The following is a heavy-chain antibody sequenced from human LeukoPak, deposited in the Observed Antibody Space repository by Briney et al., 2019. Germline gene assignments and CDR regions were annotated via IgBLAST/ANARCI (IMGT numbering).Heavy chain of an antibody. CDR1: GDSISTSNSY. J-gene: IGHJ1*01. CDR2: IYYSSNT. D-gene: IGHD1-26*01. Sequence: SETLSLTCSVSGDSISTSNSYWGWIRQPPGKGLEWIGSIYYSSNTYYNASLKSRVTISVDTSKNQFSLKLSSVTAADTAVYYCARLRGAPTTGYFQHWGQGTLVTVSS. CDR3: ARLRGAPTTGYFQH. V-gene: IGHV4-39*01.